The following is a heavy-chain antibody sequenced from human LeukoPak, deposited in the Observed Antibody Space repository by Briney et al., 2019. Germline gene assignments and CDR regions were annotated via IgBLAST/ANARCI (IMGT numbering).Heavy chain of an antibody. D-gene: IGHD3-16*01. V-gene: IGHV3-48*01. CDR3: ARGGGLDV. J-gene: IGHJ6*02. CDR2: ISSSSSTI. CDR1: GFTFSSYS. Sequence: QPGGSLRLSCAASGFTFSSYSMNWVRQAPGKGLEWVSYISSSSSTIYYADSVKGRFTISRGNAKNSLYLQMSNLRAEDTAVYFCARGGGLDVWGQGATVTVSS.